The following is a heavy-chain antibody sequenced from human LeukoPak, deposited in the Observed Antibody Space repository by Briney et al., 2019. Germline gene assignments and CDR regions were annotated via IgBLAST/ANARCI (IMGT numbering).Heavy chain of an antibody. D-gene: IGHD1-14*01. Sequence: ASVTVSCKASGYSFSTYAIHWVRQAPGQRLEWMGWINAGNGNTKYSQKFQDRVSMTRDTSASAAYMELSSLRSEDTAVYYCARATTDYYYYYGMDVWGQGTTVTVSS. CDR1: GYSFSTYA. CDR2: INAGNGNT. V-gene: IGHV1-3*01. CDR3: ARATTDYYYYYGMDV. J-gene: IGHJ6*02.